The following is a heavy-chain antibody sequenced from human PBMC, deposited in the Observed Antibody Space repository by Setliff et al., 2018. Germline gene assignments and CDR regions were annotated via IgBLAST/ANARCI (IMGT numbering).Heavy chain of an antibody. J-gene: IGHJ4*01. CDR1: GGSISSYY. CDR3: VVSYDSSDGYFDY. V-gene: IGHV4-59*08. CDR2: IYYSGST. D-gene: IGHD3-22*01. Sequence: PSETLSLTCTVSGGSISSYYWSWIRQPPGKGLEWIGYIYYSGSTNYNPSLKSRVTISVDTSKNQFSLKLSSVTAADTAVYYCVVSYDSSDGYFDYWG.